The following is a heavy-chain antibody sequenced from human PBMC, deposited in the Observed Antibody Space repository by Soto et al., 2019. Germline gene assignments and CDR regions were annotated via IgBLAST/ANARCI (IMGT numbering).Heavy chain of an antibody. CDR3: ARWAVARPQDFDY. Sequence: PGESLKISCKGSGYSFTSYWISWVRQMPGKGLEWMGRIDPSDSYTNYSPSFQGHVTISADKSISTAYLQWSSLKASDTAMYYCARWAVARPQDFDYWGQRTLVTVSS. J-gene: IGHJ4*02. CDR1: GYSFTSYW. D-gene: IGHD6-19*01. V-gene: IGHV5-10-1*01. CDR2: IDPSDSYT.